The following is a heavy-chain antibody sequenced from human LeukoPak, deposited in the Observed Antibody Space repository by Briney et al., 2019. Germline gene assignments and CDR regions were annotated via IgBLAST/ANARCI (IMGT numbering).Heavy chain of an antibody. D-gene: IGHD6-19*01. Sequence: SETLSLTCTVSGGSISSSSYYWGWIRQPPGKGLEWIGSIYYSGSTYYNPSLKSRVTISVDTSKNQFSLKLSSVTAADTAVYYCARDFVGSGFDYWGQGTLVTVSS. CDR2: IYYSGST. CDR3: ARDFVGSGFDY. CDR1: GGSISSSSYY. J-gene: IGHJ4*02. V-gene: IGHV4-39*07.